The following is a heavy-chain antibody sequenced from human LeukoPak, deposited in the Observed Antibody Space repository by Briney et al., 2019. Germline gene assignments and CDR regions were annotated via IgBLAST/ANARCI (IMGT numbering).Heavy chain of an antibody. CDR2: ISAYNGNT. CDR3: ASSVAARYYYYMDV. CDR1: GYTFTGYY. Sequence: ASVKVSCKASGYTFTGYYMHWVRQAPGQGLEWMGWISAYNGNTNYAQKLQGRVTMTTDTSTSTAYMELRSLRSDDTAVYYCASSVAARYYYYMDVWGKGTTVTVSS. J-gene: IGHJ6*03. D-gene: IGHD2-15*01. V-gene: IGHV1-18*04.